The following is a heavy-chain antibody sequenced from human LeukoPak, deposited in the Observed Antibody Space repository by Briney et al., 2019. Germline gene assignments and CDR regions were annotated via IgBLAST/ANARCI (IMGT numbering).Heavy chain of an antibody. J-gene: IGHJ4*02. CDR1: GFTFRTYA. CDR2: ITGNGGST. Sequence: GALRLPCAASGFTFRTYAMTWVRQAPGKGLEWVSSITGNGGSTYYADSVKGRFTISRDNSKNTLYLQMDSLRAEDTAVYHCARDSGSYLQPTDYWGQGTLVTVSS. CDR3: ARDSGSYLQPTDY. V-gene: IGHV3-23*01. D-gene: IGHD1-26*01.